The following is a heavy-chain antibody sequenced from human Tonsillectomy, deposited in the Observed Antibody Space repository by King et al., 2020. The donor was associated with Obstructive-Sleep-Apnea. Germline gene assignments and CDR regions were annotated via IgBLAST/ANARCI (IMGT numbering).Heavy chain of an antibody. V-gene: IGHV4-59*01. Sequence: QLQESGPGLVKPSETLSLTCTVSGGSISSYYWSWIRQPPGKGLEWIGYIYYSGSTNYNPSLKSRVTISVDTSKNQFSLKLSSVTAADKAVYDCASGDPPSYYGMDVWGQGTTVTVSS. CDR1: GGSISSYY. D-gene: IGHD3-10*01. CDR2: IYYSGST. CDR3: ASGDPPSYYGMDV. J-gene: IGHJ6*02.